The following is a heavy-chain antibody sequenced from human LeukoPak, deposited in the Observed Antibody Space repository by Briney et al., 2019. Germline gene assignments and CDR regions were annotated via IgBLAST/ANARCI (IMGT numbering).Heavy chain of an antibody. CDR3: AKHRFWSGYYYFDS. CDR2: ISYSGSR. CDR1: GGSISSTNYY. Sequence: SETLSLTCTVSGGSISSTNYYWGWIRQPPGKGLEWIGSISYSGSRYYNPSLKSRVTISVDTSKNQFSLKLSSMTAADTAVYYCAKHRFWSGYYYFDSWAREPGSRSPQ. V-gene: IGHV4-39*01. D-gene: IGHD3-3*01. J-gene: IGHJ4*02.